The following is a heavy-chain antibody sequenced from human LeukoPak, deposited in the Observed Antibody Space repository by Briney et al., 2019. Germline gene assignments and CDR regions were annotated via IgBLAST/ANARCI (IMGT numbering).Heavy chain of an antibody. J-gene: IGHJ4*02. CDR2: INHSGST. CDR3: ARGRDVVVPAAIPYFDY. CDR1: GGSFSGYY. V-gene: IGHV4-34*01. D-gene: IGHD2-2*01. Sequence: SETLSLTCAVYGGSFSGYYWSWIRQPPGKGLEWIGEINHSGSTNYNPSLKSRVTISVDTSKNQFSLKLSPVTAADTAVYYCARGRDVVVPAAIPYFDYWGQGTLVTVSS.